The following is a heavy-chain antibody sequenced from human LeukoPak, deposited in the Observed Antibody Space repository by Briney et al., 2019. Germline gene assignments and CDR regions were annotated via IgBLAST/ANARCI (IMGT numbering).Heavy chain of an antibody. CDR2: IYYSGST. CDR3: AREGEWFGQLLLYYFDF. CDR1: GGSISSGDYY. Sequence: SETLSLTCTVSGGSISSGDYYWSWIRQPPGKGLEWIGCIYYSGSTYYNPSLKSRVTMSVDTSKNQFSLKLSSVTAADTAMYYCAREGEWFGQLLLYYFDFWGQGTLVTVSS. J-gene: IGHJ4*02. D-gene: IGHD3-10*01. V-gene: IGHV4-30-4*01.